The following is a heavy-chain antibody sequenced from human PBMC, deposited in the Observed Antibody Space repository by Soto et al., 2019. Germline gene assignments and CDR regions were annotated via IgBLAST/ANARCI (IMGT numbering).Heavy chain of an antibody. CDR3: AREGWERKRAGFAFHI. J-gene: IGHJ3*02. D-gene: IGHD1-26*01. CDR1: GGSLSSYD. V-gene: IGHV4-4*07. Sequence: SETLSLTCAVSGGSLSSYDWSWIRQPAGKGLEWIGRIYMSGNTNYNPSLRSRVIMSVDTSNNQFSLRVISVTAADTAVYYCAREGWERKRAGFAFHISGQGSMVNVS. CDR2: IYMSGNT.